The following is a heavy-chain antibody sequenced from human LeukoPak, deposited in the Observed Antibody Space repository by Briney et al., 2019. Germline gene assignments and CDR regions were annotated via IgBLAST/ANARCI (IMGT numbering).Heavy chain of an antibody. V-gene: IGHV1-18*01. Sequence: GASVKVSCKASGYTFTSYGISWVRQAPGQGLEWMGWISPYNGNTNYAQKLQGRVTMTTDTSASTAYMDLRSLRSDDTAVYYCARKLYDSSRYGQTYYFDYWGQGTLVTVSS. CDR2: ISPYNGNT. J-gene: IGHJ4*02. D-gene: IGHD3-22*01. CDR3: ARKLYDSSRYGQTYYFDY. CDR1: GYTFTSYG.